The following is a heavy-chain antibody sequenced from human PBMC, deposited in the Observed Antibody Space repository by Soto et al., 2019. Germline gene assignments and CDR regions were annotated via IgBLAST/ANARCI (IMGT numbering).Heavy chain of an antibody. CDR3: ARRGIAASSGYGMDV. V-gene: IGHV3-23*01. Sequence: QSGGSLRLSCAASGFTFSSYAMSWVRQAPGKGLEWVSAISGSGGSTYYADSVKGRFTISRDNSKNTLYLQMNSLRAEDTAVYYCARRGIAASSGYGMDVWGQGTTVTVSS. CDR2: ISGSGGST. CDR1: GFTFSSYA. J-gene: IGHJ6*02. D-gene: IGHD6-13*01.